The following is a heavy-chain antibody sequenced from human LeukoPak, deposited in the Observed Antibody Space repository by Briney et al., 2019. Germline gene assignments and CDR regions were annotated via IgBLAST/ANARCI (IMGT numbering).Heavy chain of an antibody. CDR1: GFSFSNYG. J-gene: IGHJ4*02. D-gene: IGHD3-16*01. Sequence: GGSLRLSCAASGFSFSNYGMHWVRQAPGKGLEGVAVIWYDGSNKYYADSVKGRFTISRDNSKNTLYVQMSSLRAEDTAVYYCARSNNGGWGYCDYWGQGSLVTVS. CDR3: ARSNNGGWGYCDY. V-gene: IGHV3-33*01. CDR2: IWYDGSNK.